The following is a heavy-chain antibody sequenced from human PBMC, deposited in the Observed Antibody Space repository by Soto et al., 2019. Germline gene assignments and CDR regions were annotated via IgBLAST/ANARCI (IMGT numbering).Heavy chain of an antibody. D-gene: IGHD4-17*01. CDR1: GFIISSFG. CDR3: TSDYGLDF. V-gene: IGHV3-23*01. J-gene: IGHJ4*02. CDR2: ISGSGGTT. Sequence: EVQLLESGGGLVQPGGSLRLSCVASGFIISSFGMSWVRQAPGKGLEWVSGISGSGGTTYYVNSVKGRFTNSRDNSKNTVFLQMNTLRADDTAVYYCTSDYGLDFWGQGALVTVSS.